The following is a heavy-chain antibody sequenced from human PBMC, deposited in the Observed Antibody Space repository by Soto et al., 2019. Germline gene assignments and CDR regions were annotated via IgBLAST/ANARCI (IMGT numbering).Heavy chain of an antibody. D-gene: IGHD3-16*01. CDR3: ASRVGAVDY. Sequence: QVQLVESGGGGVQPGRSLRLSCATSGFTFSSFVMHWVRQAPGKGLEWVAVIYHDGSNKYYADSVKGRFTISRDNSKSTLYLQMNCLRAEDTAVYYCASRVGAVDYWGQGTLVTVSS. V-gene: IGHV3-33*01. CDR1: GFTFSSFV. CDR2: IYHDGSNK. J-gene: IGHJ4*02.